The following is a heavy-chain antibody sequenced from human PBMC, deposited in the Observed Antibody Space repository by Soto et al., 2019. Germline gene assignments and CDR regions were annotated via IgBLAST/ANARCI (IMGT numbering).Heavy chain of an antibody. D-gene: IGHD3-3*01. CDR1: GFTFSSYA. CDR3: AKELASYDFWSGPVMDV. Sequence: GGSLRLSCAASGFTFSSYAMSWVRQAPGKGLEWVSAISGSGGSTYYADSVKGRLTISRDNSKNTLYLQMNSLRAEDTAVYYCAKELASYDFWSGPVMDVWGKGTTVTVSS. CDR2: ISGSGGST. J-gene: IGHJ6*03. V-gene: IGHV3-23*01.